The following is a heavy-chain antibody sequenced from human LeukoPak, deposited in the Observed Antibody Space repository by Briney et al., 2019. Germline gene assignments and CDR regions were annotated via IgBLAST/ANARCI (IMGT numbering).Heavy chain of an antibody. CDR3: ARLRVRGVMRRYYFDY. D-gene: IGHD3-10*01. J-gene: IGHJ4*02. CDR2: INHSGST. V-gene: IGHV4-34*01. Sequence: SETLSLTCAVYGGSFSAYYWSWIRQPPGKGLEWIGEINHSGSTNYNPSLKSRVTISVDTSKNQFSLKLSSVTAADTAVYYCARLRVRGVMRRYYFDYWGQGTLVTVSS. CDR1: GGSFSAYY.